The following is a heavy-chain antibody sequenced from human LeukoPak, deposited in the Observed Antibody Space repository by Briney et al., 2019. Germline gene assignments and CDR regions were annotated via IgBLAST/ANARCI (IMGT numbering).Heavy chain of an antibody. J-gene: IGHJ6*02. D-gene: IGHD5-12*01. CDR2: ITGDGAGT. V-gene: IGHV3-43*02. CDR3: TKGRVATVGGAKYAMDV. Sequence: GGSLRLPCAASGFIFDGYAMHWVRQAPGKGLEWISLITGDGAGTYYEDSVRGRFTISRDNSKNSLYLIMNSLRTEDTALYYCTKGRVATVGGAKYAMDVWGQGTTVTVSS. CDR1: GFIFDGYA.